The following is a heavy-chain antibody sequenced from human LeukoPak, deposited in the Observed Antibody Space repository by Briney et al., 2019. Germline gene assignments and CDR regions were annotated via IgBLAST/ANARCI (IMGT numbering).Heavy chain of an antibody. CDR2: IYSSGSN. Sequence: SETLSLTCTVSGGSISGYFWSWIRQPAGKGLEWNGRIYSSGSNNYNPSLKSRVTMSLDTSTNHLSLNLSTVTAADTAVYYCAREPTSGREPTSGRPLDYWGQGTLVTVSS. CDR3: AREPTSGREPTSGRPLDY. D-gene: IGHD5-12*01. J-gene: IGHJ4*02. CDR1: GGSISGYF. V-gene: IGHV4-4*07.